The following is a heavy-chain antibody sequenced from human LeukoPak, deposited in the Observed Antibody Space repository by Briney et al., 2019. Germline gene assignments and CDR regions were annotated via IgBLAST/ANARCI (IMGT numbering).Heavy chain of an antibody. D-gene: IGHD2-21*02. V-gene: IGHV4-59*08. J-gene: IGHJ1*01. CDR2: IYYSGTT. CDR3: ARHAYCGGDCYSYIQH. CDR1: GGSISSYY. Sequence: PSETLSLTCTVSGGSISSYYWSWIRQPAGKGLEWIGYIYYSGTTNYNPSLKSRVTISIDMSKNQFSLRLSSVTAADTAVYYCARHAYCGGDCYSYIQHWGQGTLVTVSS.